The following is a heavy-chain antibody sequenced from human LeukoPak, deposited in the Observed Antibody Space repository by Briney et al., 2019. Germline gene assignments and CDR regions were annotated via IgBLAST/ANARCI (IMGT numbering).Heavy chain of an antibody. CDR3: ARDRPYGSYDY. D-gene: IGHD1-26*01. CDR1: GFSFSTNW. J-gene: IGHJ4*02. CDR2: IKYDGSDK. Sequence: KTGGSLRLSCAASGFSFSTNWMTWVRQAPGKGLEWLASIKYDGSDKYYVESVKGRFTISRDNAKSSLYLQMDSLRVEDTAVYYCARDRPYGSYDYWGQGTLVTVPS. V-gene: IGHV3-7*03.